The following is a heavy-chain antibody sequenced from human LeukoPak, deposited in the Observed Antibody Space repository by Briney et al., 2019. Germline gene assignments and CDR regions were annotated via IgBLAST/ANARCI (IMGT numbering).Heavy chain of an antibody. CDR1: GFTFSSYA. D-gene: IGHD3-9*01. Sequence: GSLRLSCAASGFTFSSYAMSWVRQAPGKGLEWIGYIYYSGSTNYNPSLKSRVTISVDTSKDQFSLKLSSVTAADTAVYYCARERLDYDILTGYTYNWFDPWGQGTLVTVSS. V-gene: IGHV4-59*01. CDR3: ARERLDYDILTGYTYNWFDP. J-gene: IGHJ5*02. CDR2: IYYSGST.